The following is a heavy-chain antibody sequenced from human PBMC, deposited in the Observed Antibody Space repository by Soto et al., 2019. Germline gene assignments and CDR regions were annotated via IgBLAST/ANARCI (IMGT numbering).Heavy chain of an antibody. CDR1: GGSVSSGSYY. D-gene: IGHD2-15*01. Sequence: KPSETLSLTCTVSGGSVSSGSYYWSWTRQPPGKGLEWIGYIYYSGSTNYNPSLKSRVTISVDTSKNQFSLKLSSVTAADTAVYYCARSSYNVVVVAADFPYYFDYWGQGTLVTVSS. J-gene: IGHJ4*02. V-gene: IGHV4-61*01. CDR2: IYYSGST. CDR3: ARSSYNVVVVAADFPYYFDY.